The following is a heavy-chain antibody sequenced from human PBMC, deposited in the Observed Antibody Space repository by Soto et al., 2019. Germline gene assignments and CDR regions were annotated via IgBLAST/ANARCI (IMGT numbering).Heavy chain of an antibody. CDR1: GYTFTNYH. V-gene: IGHV1-8*01. CDR2: MNPNSGDT. J-gene: IGHJ4*02. CDR3: ARGGGGRWYSGDY. Sequence: QVQLVQSGAEVKKPGASVKVSCKASGYTFTNYHIHWVRQATGQGLEWMGWMNPNSGDTGYAQKFQGRVTMTRDTSITAAQMGLSGLRSEDTAVYYCARGGGGRWYSGDYWGQGTLVTVSS. D-gene: IGHD6-13*01.